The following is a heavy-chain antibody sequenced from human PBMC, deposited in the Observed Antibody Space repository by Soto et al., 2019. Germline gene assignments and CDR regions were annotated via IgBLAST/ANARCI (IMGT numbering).Heavy chain of an antibody. D-gene: IGHD2-2*02. Sequence: SQTLSLTCAISGDSVSRNSAAWNWIRQSPSRGLEWLGRTYYRSKWYNDYAVSVKSRITINPNTSKNQFSLQLNSVTPEDTAVYYCAREILYCRSTSCYTLYYYYGMDVWGQGTTVTVSS. CDR1: GDSVSRNSAA. J-gene: IGHJ6*02. CDR3: AREILYCRSTSCYTLYYYYGMDV. V-gene: IGHV6-1*01. CDR2: TYYRSKWYN.